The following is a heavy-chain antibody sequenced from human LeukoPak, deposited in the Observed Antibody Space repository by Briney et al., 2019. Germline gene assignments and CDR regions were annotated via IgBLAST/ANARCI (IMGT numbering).Heavy chain of an antibody. CDR2: INPNSGGT. Sequence: ASVKVSCKASGYTFTGYYMHWVRQAPGQGLEWMGRINPNSGGTNYAQKFQGRVTMTRDTSISTAYMELSRLRSDDTAVYYCARVRSYYYDSSGYPRQYFDYWGQGTLSPSPQ. V-gene: IGHV1-2*06. CDR1: GYTFTGYY. CDR3: ARVRSYYYDSSGYPRQYFDY. J-gene: IGHJ4*02. D-gene: IGHD3-22*01.